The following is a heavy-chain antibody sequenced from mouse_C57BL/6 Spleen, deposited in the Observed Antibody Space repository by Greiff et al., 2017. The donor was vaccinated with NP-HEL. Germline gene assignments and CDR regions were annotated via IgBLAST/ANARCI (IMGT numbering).Heavy chain of an antibody. CDR3: ARRGLNWFLDY. Sequence: QVQLQQSGAELVKPGASVKISCKASGYAFSSYWMNWVKQRPGKGLEWIGQIYPGDGDTNYNGKFKGKATLTADKSSSTAYMQLSSLTSEDSAVYFCARRGLNWFLDYWGQGTTLTVSS. D-gene: IGHD4-1*01. J-gene: IGHJ2*01. V-gene: IGHV1-80*01. CDR1: GYAFSSYW. CDR2: IYPGDGDT.